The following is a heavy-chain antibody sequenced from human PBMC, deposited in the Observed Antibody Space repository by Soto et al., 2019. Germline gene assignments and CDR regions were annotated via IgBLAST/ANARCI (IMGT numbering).Heavy chain of an antibody. CDR1: GGSMSSGGFS. J-gene: IGHJ6*02. V-gene: IGHV4-30-2*01. CDR2: IYHSGGT. D-gene: IGHD3-10*01. CDR3: ARAPSRTPLVRGYNYGMAV. Sequence: LQLQESGSRLVKPSQTLSLTCAVSGGSMSSGGFSWSWIRQPPGKGLEWIGSIYHSGGTDYNPSLMRRATTSVERSKTPFSLKLTSMTAADTAVYYCARAPSRTPLVRGYNYGMAVWGQGTTVTVSS.